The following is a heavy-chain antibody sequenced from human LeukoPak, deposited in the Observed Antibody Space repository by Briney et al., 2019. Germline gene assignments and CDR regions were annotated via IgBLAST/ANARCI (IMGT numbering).Heavy chain of an antibody. Sequence: PGGSLRLSCAVSRFTFRSYWMHWVRQVLGKGLVWVSQIDNDGSLTNSADSVKGRFTISRDNAKNTVYLQMSGLRVDDTAVYFCVRDDPGVGIGQWGQGTQVTVSS. D-gene: IGHD2-21*01. CDR3: VRDDPGVGIGQ. CDR1: RFTFRSYW. CDR2: IDNDGSLT. J-gene: IGHJ4*02. V-gene: IGHV3-74*01.